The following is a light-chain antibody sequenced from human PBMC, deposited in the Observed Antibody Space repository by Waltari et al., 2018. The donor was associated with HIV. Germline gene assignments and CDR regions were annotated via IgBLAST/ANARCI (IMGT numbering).Light chain of an antibody. V-gene: IGLV2-23*02. CDR3: CSCPRSGIRYV. CDR2: EVT. Sequence: QYALTQPASVSGSPGQSITISSTGTSSNVGSDDLVYWYQQHPGEAPKLIIYEVTKRPSGVSNRFAGSKSGNTASLTISGLQAEYEADYYCCSCPRSGIRYVFGTGTKVTVL. J-gene: IGLJ1*01. CDR1: SSNVGSDDL.